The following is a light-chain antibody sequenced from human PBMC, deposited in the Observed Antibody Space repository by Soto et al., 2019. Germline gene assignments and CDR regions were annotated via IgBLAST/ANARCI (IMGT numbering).Light chain of an antibody. Sequence: EIVLTQSPGTLSLSPGERATLSCRASQSVSSTSLAWYQQKPGRAPRLLMYAASTRATGIPDRFSGSGSGTDFTLTISRLEPEDFAVYYCQQYCISPKTFGQGTKVEIK. CDR1: QSVSSTS. CDR3: QQYCISPKT. V-gene: IGKV3-20*01. CDR2: AAS. J-gene: IGKJ1*01.